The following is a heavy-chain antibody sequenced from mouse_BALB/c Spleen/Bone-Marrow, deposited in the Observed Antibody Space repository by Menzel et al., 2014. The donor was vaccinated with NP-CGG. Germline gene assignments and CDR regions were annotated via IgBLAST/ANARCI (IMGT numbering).Heavy chain of an antibody. CDR1: GFTFSSFG. V-gene: IGHV5-6*02. J-gene: IGHJ4*01. CDR2: IRSGGGNS. CDR3: ARRQRYCAMDF. Sequence: DVMLVESGGDLVKPGGCLKLSCAASGFTFSSFGMSWGRQTPDKRLAWAATIRSGGGNSYYPDSVKGRFTISRDNANNTLCLQMSSLKSEDTAMYCCARRQRYCAMDFWCLGLSVNVPS.